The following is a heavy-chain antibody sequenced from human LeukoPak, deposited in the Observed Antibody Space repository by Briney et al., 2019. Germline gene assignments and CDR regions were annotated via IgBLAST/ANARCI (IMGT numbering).Heavy chain of an antibody. V-gene: IGHV4-34*01. J-gene: IGHJ4*02. Sequence: SETLSLTCAVYGGSFSGYYWSWIRQPPGKGLEWIGEINHSGSTNYNPSLKSRVTISVDTSKNQFSLKLSSVTAADTAVCYCARGHERRRYDFWSGPYYFDYWGQGTLVTVSS. CDR1: GGSFSGYY. CDR3: ARGHERRRYDFWSGPYYFDY. D-gene: IGHD3-3*01. CDR2: INHSGST.